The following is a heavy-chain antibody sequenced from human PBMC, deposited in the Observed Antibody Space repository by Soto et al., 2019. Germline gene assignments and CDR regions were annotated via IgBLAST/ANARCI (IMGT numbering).Heavy chain of an antibody. CDR3: VTAAEYSSSKYHYYGMDV. CDR2: ISSNGGST. D-gene: IGHD6-6*01. CDR1: GFTFSSYA. Sequence: GGSLRLSCSASGFTFSSYAMHWVRQAPGKGLEYVSAISSNGGSTYYADSVKGRFTISRDNSKNTLYLQMSSLRAEDTAVYYCVTAAEYSSSKYHYYGMDVWGQGTTVTVAS. V-gene: IGHV3-64D*08. J-gene: IGHJ6*02.